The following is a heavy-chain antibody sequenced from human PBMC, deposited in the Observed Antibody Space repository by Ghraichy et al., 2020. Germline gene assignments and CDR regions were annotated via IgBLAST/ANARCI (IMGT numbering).Heavy chain of an antibody. D-gene: IGHD3-3*01. CDR3: ARERITIFGVLIIEDHKYFDN. CDR1: GGSISSSSYY. Sequence: SETLSLTCTVSGGSISSSSYYWGWIRQPPGKGLEWIGNIYHSGSTYYNPSLTSRVTISVDTSKNQFSLRLSSVTAADPAVYYCARERITIFGVLIIEDHKYFDNWGQGTLVTVSS. CDR2: IYHSGST. J-gene: IGHJ4*02. V-gene: IGHV4-39*02.